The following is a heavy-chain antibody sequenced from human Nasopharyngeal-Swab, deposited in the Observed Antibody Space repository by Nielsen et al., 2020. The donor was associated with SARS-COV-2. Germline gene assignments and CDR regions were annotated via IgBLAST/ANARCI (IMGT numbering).Heavy chain of an antibody. CDR3: TRDIGGKYGY. J-gene: IGHJ4*02. CDR1: GFTFSSYR. D-gene: IGHD4-23*01. CDR2: ISSSSSTI. Sequence: GESLKISCAASGFTFSSYRMNWVRQAPGKGLEWVSYISSSSSTIDYADSVKGRFTISRDNAKNSLYLQMNSLRAEDTAVYYCTRDIGGKYGYWGQGNLVTVSS. V-gene: IGHV3-48*01.